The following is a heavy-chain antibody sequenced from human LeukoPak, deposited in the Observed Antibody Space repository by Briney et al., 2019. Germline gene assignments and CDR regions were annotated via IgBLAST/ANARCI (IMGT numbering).Heavy chain of an antibody. D-gene: IGHD3-10*02. CDR1: GFTFSSYS. J-gene: IGHJ6*04. CDR3: AELGITMIGGV. CDR2: ITRSSYI. Sequence: GGSLRLSCAASGFTFSSYSMNWVRQAPGKGLEWVSSITRSSYIYYADSVKGRFTISRDNAKNSLYLQMNSLRAEDTAVYYCAELGITMIGGVWGKGTTVTISS. V-gene: IGHV3-21*01.